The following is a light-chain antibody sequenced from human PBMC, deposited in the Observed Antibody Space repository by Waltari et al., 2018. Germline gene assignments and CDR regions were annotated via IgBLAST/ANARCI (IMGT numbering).Light chain of an antibody. V-gene: IGKV1-33*01. CDR2: DAS. CDR3: QQYDKPPIA. J-gene: IGKJ5*01. Sequence: DVQMTQSPSSLSVSVGDRVTITCQASQDINNYLNWYQQKPGKAPKLLIYDASNLETGVPSRFSGTGSGTHFTFIISGLQSEDVATYYCQQYDKPPIAFGQGTRLDIK. CDR1: QDINNY.